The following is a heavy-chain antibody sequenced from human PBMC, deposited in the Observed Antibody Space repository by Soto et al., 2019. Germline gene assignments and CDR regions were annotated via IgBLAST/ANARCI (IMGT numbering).Heavy chain of an antibody. CDR2: ISAYNGNT. CDR1: GYTFTSYG. V-gene: IGHV1-18*01. J-gene: IGHJ6*02. D-gene: IGHD2-2*01. Sequence: GASVKVSCKASGYTFTSYGISWVRQAPGQGLEWMGWISAYNGNTNYAQKLQGRVTMTTDTSTSTAYMELRSLRSDDTAVYYCARDGLEDIVVVLAAVYYYGMDVWGQGTTVTVSS. CDR3: ARDGLEDIVVVLAAVYYYGMDV.